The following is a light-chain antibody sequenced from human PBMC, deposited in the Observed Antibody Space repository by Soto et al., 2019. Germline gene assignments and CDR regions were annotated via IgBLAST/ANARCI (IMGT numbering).Light chain of an antibody. J-gene: IGKJ5*01. CDR2: DIS. Sequence: EIVLTQSPGTLSLSPWERATLSCRASQSLTNPYIAWYQQKPGQAPRLLIYDISSRATGIPDRFSGSVSGTDFTLTITRLEPEDFAVFYCQQYGSSEIIFGQGTRLEIK. V-gene: IGKV3-20*01. CDR3: QQYGSSEII. CDR1: QSLTNPY.